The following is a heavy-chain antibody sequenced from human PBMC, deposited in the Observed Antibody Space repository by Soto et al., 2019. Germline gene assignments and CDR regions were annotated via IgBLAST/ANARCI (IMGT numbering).Heavy chain of an antibody. CDR1: GFTFSSYG. CDR2: IWYDGSNK. V-gene: IGHV3-33*01. D-gene: IGHD6-13*01. J-gene: IGHJ2*01. CDR3: ARDLQRQHLPAWYFDL. Sequence: QVQLVESGGGVVQPGRSLRLSCAASGFTFSSYGMHWVRQAPGKGLEWVAVIWYDGSNKYYADSVKGRFTISRDNSKNTLYLQMSSLSAADTAVYYCARDLQRQHLPAWYFDLWGRGTLVTVSS.